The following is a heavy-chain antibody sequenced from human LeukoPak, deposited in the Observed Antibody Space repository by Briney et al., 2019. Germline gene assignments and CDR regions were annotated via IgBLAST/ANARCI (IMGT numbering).Heavy chain of an antibody. CDR3: ARDKDSVTNHAKILYDV. D-gene: IGHD2-15*01. CDR1: GGSISSGGYY. Sequence: SQTLSLTCTVSGGSISSGGYYWSWIRQHPGKGVEWFGYIYYSGSTYYNPSLKSRVTISVATSKNQFCLKLSCATAAGSAVYYCARDKDSVTNHAKILYDVWGQGTMVTVSS. J-gene: IGHJ3*01. CDR2: IYYSGST. V-gene: IGHV4-31*03.